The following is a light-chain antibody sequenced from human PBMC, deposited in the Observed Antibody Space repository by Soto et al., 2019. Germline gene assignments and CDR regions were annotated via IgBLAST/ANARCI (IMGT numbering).Light chain of an antibody. CDR3: FSYAGYYTLL. Sequence: QSALTQPRSVSGSPGQSVTISCTGTDSDVGTYNYVSWYQQHPGKAPKLMIYDVNKRPSGVPDRFSGSKSGNTASLTISGLQAEDEADYYCFSYAGYYTLLFGGGTKLTVL. J-gene: IGLJ2*01. V-gene: IGLV2-11*01. CDR2: DVN. CDR1: DSDVGTYNY.